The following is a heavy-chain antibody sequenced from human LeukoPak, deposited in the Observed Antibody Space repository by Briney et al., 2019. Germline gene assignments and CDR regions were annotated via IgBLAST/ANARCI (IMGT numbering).Heavy chain of an antibody. V-gene: IGHV3-21*01. CDR3: ARERLVTVAGSYFYYGIDV. CDR2: ISSSSSYI. D-gene: IGHD6-19*01. CDR1: GFTFSNYK. J-gene: IGHJ6*02. Sequence: GGSLRLSCAASGFTFSNYKMNWVRQTPGKGLEWVSSISSSSSYIYYADSVKGRFTISRDNANNSLFLHMNSLRAEDTALYFCARERLVTVAGSYFYYGIDVWGQGTTVTVSS.